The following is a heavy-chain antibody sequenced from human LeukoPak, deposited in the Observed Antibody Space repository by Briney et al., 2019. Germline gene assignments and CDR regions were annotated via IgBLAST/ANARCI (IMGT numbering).Heavy chain of an antibody. V-gene: IGHV1-69*13. CDR3: ARDLTIVGATRAADY. CDR2: IIPIFGTA. Sequence: ASVKVSCKASGGTFSSYAISWVRQAPGQGLEWMGGIIPIFGTANYAQKFQGRVTITADESTSTAYMELRSLRSDDTAVYYCARDLTIVGATRAADYWGQGTLVTVSS. D-gene: IGHD1-26*01. J-gene: IGHJ4*02. CDR1: GGTFSSYA.